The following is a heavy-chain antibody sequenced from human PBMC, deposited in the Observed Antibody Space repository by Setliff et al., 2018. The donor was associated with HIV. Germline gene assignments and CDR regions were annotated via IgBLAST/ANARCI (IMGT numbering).Heavy chain of an antibody. J-gene: IGHJ5*02. Sequence: SETLSLTCSVSGGSMSSGDYYWSWIRQHPGKGLEWIGYIYYSGSTYYNPSLKSRITISGDTSKNQFSLNLSSVTAADTAVYYCARLHTDYGSWYFDAWGPGTLVTVSS. CDR3: ARLHTDYGSWYFDA. CDR2: IYYSGST. D-gene: IGHD3-10*01. CDR1: GGSMSSGDYY. V-gene: IGHV4-31*03.